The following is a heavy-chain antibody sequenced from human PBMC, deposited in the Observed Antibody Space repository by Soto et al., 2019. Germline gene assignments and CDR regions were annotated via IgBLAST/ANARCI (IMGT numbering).Heavy chain of an antibody. Sequence: RASVKVSCKASGYTFTSYDINWVRQATGQGLEWMGWMKPNSGNTGYAQKFQGRVTMTRNTSISTAYMELSSLRSEDTAVYYCARGGYSSSWYDPYYYYGMDVWGQGTTVTVSS. CDR1: GYTFTSYD. J-gene: IGHJ6*02. CDR3: ARGGYSSSWYDPYYYYGMDV. CDR2: MKPNSGNT. D-gene: IGHD6-13*01. V-gene: IGHV1-8*01.